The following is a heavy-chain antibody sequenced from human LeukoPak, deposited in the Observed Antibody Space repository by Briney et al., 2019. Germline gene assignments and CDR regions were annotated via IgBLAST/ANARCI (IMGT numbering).Heavy chain of an antibody. Sequence: RTGGSLRLSCAASGFTFSDYYMSWIRQAPGKGLEWVSYISSSSSYTNYADSVKGRFTISRDNAKNSLYLQMNSLRAEDTAVYYCATPPSTVPRGKFDYWGQGTLVTVSS. V-gene: IGHV3-11*06. J-gene: IGHJ4*02. CDR2: ISSSSSYT. CDR1: GFTFSDYY. CDR3: ATPPSTVPRGKFDY. D-gene: IGHD4-17*01.